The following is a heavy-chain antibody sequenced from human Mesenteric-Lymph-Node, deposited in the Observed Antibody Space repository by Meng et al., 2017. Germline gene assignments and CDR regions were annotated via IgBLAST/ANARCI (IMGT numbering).Heavy chain of an antibody. Sequence: ASVKVSCKASGYTFTGYYMHWVRQAPGQGLEWMGRINPNSGGTNYAQKFQGRVTMTRDTSISTAYMELSRLRSDDTAVYYCARDPPRDTIFGVVNTGDYWGQGTLVTGSS. CDR1: GYTFTGYY. D-gene: IGHD3-3*01. CDR2: INPNSGGT. V-gene: IGHV1-2*06. CDR3: ARDPPRDTIFGVVNTGDY. J-gene: IGHJ4*02.